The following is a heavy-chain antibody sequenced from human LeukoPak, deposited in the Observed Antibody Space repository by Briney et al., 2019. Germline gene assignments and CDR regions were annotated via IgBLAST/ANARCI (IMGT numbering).Heavy chain of an antibody. D-gene: IGHD3-22*01. V-gene: IGHV3-53*01. CDR2: IYSGGST. Sequence: PGGSLRLSCAASGFTVSSNYVSWVRQAPGKGLEWVSVIYSGGSTYYADSVKGRFTISRDNSKDTLYLQMNSLRAEDTAVYYCARDGVDSSGYYVDCWGQGTLVTVSS. J-gene: IGHJ4*02. CDR1: GFTVSSNY. CDR3: ARDGVDSSGYYVDC.